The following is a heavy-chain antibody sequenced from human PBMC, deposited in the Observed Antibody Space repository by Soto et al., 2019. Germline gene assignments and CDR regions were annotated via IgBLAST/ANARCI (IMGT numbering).Heavy chain of an antibody. D-gene: IGHD5-12*01. CDR1: GFTFSSYG. V-gene: IGHV3-30*18. Sequence: GGSLRLSCAASGFTFSSYGMHWVRQAPGKGLEWVAVISYDGSNKHYADSVKGRFTISRDNSKNTLYLQMNSLRAEDTAVYYCAKDRHGGYDFDYWGQGTLVTVSS. J-gene: IGHJ4*02. CDR2: ISYDGSNK. CDR3: AKDRHGGYDFDY.